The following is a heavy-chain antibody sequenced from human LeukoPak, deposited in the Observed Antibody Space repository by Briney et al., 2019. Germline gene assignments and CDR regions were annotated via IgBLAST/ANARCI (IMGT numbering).Heavy chain of an antibody. D-gene: IGHD6-13*01. V-gene: IGHV4-4*07. CDR3: ARRHSSSWYHGAFDI. J-gene: IGHJ3*02. Sequence: SETLSLTCTVSGGSISSYYWSWIRQPAGKGLEWIGRISTSGSTNYNPSLKSRVSMLADTPKNQFSLKLSSVTAADTAVYYCARRHSSSWYHGAFDIWGQGTMVTVSS. CDR1: GGSISSYY. CDR2: ISTSGST.